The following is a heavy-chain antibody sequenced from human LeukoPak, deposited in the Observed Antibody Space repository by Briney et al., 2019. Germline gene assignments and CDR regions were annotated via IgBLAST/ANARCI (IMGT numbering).Heavy chain of an antibody. D-gene: IGHD6-6*01. J-gene: IGHJ5*02. Sequence: SETLSLTCAVYGGSFSGYYWSWIRQPPGKGLEWIGEINHSGSTNYIPSLKSRVTISVDTSKNQFSLKLSSVTAADTAVYYCARGRELHSSSSGLIGWFDPWGQGTLVTVSS. CDR3: ARGRELHSSSSGLIGWFDP. V-gene: IGHV4-34*01. CDR1: GGSFSGYY. CDR2: INHSGST.